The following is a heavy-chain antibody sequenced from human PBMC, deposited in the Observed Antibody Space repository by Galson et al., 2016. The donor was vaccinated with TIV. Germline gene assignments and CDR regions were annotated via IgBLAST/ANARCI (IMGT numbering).Heavy chain of an antibody. J-gene: IGHJ6*02. CDR2: FSNSDYT. CDR3: ARERQHCGDNCYLSYYFGMDV. V-gene: IGHV3-66*03. D-gene: IGHD2-21*01. Sequence: SLRLSCAASGFSVSDNYINWVRQAPGKGLEWVSIFSNSDYTNYADSVKGRFTISRDNSKNTVYLHMSRLRAEDTAVYYCARERQHCGDNCYLSYYFGMDVWGQGTTVTGSS. CDR1: GFSVSDNY.